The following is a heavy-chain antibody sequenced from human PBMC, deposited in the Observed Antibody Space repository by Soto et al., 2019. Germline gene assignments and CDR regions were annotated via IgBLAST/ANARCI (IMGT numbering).Heavy chain of an antibody. CDR3: ARRQVGYSGYDLMGYYYYYMDV. CDR2: IYYSGST. CDR1: GGSISSYY. V-gene: IGHV4-59*08. Sequence: PSETLSLTCAVSGGSISSYYWSWIRQSPGKGLEWIGYIYYSGSTNYNPSLKSRVTISVDTSKNQFSLKLSSVTAADTAVYYCARRQVGYSGYDLMGYYYYYMDVWGKGTTVTVSS. J-gene: IGHJ6*03. D-gene: IGHD5-12*01.